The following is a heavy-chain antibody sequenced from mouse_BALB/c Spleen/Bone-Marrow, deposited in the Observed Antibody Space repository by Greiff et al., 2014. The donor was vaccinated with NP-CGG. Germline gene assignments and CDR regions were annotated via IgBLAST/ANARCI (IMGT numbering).Heavy chain of an antibody. Sequence: EVQLMESGGDLVKPGGSLKLSCAASGFTFSSYGMSWGRQTPDKRLEWVATISSGGSNTYYPDSVKGRFTISRDNAKNTLYPQMSSLKSEDTAMYYCARHQRYYAMDYWGQGTSVTVSS. CDR3: ARHQRYYAMDY. CDR1: GFTFSSYG. V-gene: IGHV5-6*01. CDR2: ISSGGSNT. J-gene: IGHJ4*01.